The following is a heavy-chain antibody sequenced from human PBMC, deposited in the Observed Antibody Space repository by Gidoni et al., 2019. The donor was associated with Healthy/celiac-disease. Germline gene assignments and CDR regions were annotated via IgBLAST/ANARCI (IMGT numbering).Heavy chain of an antibody. D-gene: IGHD2-15*01. CDR3: ARDGVVVAAPCDY. CDR1: GFTFSSYS. Sequence: EVQLVESGGGLVKPGGSLRLSCSASGFTFSSYSMNWVRQAPGKGLEWVSSISSSSSYIYYADSVKGRFTIARDNAKNSLYLQMNSLRAEDTAVYYCARDGVVVAAPCDYWGQGTLVTVSS. J-gene: IGHJ4*02. V-gene: IGHV3-21*01. CDR2: ISSSSSYI.